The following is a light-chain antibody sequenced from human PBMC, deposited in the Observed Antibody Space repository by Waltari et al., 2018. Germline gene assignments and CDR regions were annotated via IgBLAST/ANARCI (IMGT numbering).Light chain of an antibody. V-gene: IGKV4-1*01. J-gene: IGKJ2*01. Sequence: KPSQSVLYSSNNKNQLAWYQQKPGQPPKLLIYWASTRESGVPDRFSGSGSGTDFTLTISSLQAEDVAVYYCQQYYITPYTFGQGTKLEIK. CDR2: WAS. CDR3: QQYYITPYT. CDR1: QSVLYSSNNKNQ.